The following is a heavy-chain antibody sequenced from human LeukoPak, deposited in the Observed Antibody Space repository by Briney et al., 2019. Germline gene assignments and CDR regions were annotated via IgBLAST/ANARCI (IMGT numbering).Heavy chain of an antibody. Sequence: GGSLRLSCAASGFTFSSYGMHWVRQAPGKGLEWVTVISYDGSNEYFADSVKGRFTISRDNSKNTLYLQMSSLRAEGTAVYYCAKEEAADGDAFDIWGQGTMVTVSS. CDR3: AKEEAADGDAFDI. CDR1: GFTFSSYG. CDR2: ISYDGSNE. J-gene: IGHJ3*02. D-gene: IGHD6-13*01. V-gene: IGHV3-30*18.